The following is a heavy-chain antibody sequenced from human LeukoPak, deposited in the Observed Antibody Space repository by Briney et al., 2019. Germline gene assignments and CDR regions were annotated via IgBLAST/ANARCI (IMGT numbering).Heavy chain of an antibody. CDR3: ARVGIGSYYFDS. CDR1: GFTFSSYW. J-gene: IGHJ4*02. D-gene: IGHD1-26*01. CDR2: INSDGSTT. Sequence: GGSLRLSCAASGFTFSSYWMHWVRQAPGKELVWVSRINSDGSTTTYADSVEGRFTISRDNAKNTLYLQMNSLRAEDTAVYYCARVGIGSYYFDSWGQGTLVTVSS. V-gene: IGHV3-74*01.